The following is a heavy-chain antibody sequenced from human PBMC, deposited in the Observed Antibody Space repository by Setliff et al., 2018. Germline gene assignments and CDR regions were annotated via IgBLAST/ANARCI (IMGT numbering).Heavy chain of an antibody. D-gene: IGHD2-15*01. V-gene: IGHV3-33*08. Sequence: GGSLRLSCAASGFTFSSYRMHWVRQAPGKGLEWVAVIWDDGGNKYHADSVKGRFTISRDNSKNTLYPQMNSLRPEDTAVYYCARTCSGSGCYAGLESWGQGTPVTVSS. CDR3: ARTCSGSGCYAGLES. CDR1: GFTFSSYR. J-gene: IGHJ4*02. CDR2: IWDDGGNK.